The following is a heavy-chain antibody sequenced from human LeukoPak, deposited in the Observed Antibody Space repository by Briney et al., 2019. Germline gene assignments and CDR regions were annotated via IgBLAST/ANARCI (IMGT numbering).Heavy chain of an antibody. V-gene: IGHV4-59*01. Sequence: SETLSLTCNVSGGSISSYYWSWIRQPPGKGLEWIGHIYYRGTTYYNLSLKSRVTISVNTSKNQFSLKLSAVTAADTAVYYCARNGWHDAFDIWGQGTMVTVSS. CDR3: ARNGWHDAFDI. CDR2: IYYRGTT. J-gene: IGHJ3*02. CDR1: GGSISSYY. D-gene: IGHD2-15*01.